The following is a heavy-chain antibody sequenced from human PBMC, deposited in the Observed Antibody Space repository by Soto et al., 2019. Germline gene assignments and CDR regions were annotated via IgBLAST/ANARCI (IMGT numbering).Heavy chain of an antibody. V-gene: IGHV4-39*01. J-gene: IGHJ5*02. D-gene: IGHD6-13*01. CDR3: ASGIAATPMTRSPFDP. CDR2: IYYSGST. Sequence: QLQLQESGPGLVKPSETLSLTCTVSGGSTSSSSYYWGWIRQPPGKGLEWIGSIYYSGSTYYNPSLQSRVTISVDTSKNQFSLRLSSVTAADTAVYYCASGIAATPMTRSPFDPWGQGTLVTVSS. CDR1: GGSTSSSSYY.